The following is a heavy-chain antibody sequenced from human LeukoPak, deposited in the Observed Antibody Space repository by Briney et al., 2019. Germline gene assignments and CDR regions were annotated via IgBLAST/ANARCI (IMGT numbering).Heavy chain of an antibody. Sequence: GASLKISCEGAGYSFTSYWIGGGRQMREKGVEWMRIIYPGDSDTRYSQSFQGQVTISADKSISTASLQWSSLKASDTAMYYCARRSYCSSTSCFTLDYWGQGTLVTVSS. CDR1: GYSFTSYW. CDR3: ARRSYCSSTSCFTLDY. D-gene: IGHD2-2*01. V-gene: IGHV5-51*01. J-gene: IGHJ4*02. CDR2: IYPGDSDT.